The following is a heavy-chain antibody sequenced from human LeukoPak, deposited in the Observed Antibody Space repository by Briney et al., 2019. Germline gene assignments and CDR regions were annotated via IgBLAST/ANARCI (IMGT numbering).Heavy chain of an antibody. J-gene: IGHJ4*02. CDR2: IKRDGSDN. CDR3: ARALYNRGWYPDYFDS. D-gene: IGHD6-19*01. V-gene: IGHV3-7*01. CDR1: GFTFSNYW. Sequence: PGGSLRLSCAASGFTFSNYWMRWVRQAPGKGLEWVANIKRDGSDNYYVGSVEGRFTISRDNAKNSLYLQMSSLRAEDTAIYYCARALYNRGWYPDYFDSWGQGTLVTVSA.